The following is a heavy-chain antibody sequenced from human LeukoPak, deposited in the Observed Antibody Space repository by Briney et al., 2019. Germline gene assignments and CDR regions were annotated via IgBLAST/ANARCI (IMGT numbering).Heavy chain of an antibody. Sequence: MPSETLSLTCAVYGGSFSGYYWSWIRQPPGKGLEWIGEINHSGSTNYNPSLKSRVTISVDTSKNQFFLKLSSVTAADTAVYYCARRSGYDSSGYRLDYWGQGTLVTVSS. CDR3: ARRSGYDSSGYRLDY. CDR2: INHSGST. V-gene: IGHV4-34*01. D-gene: IGHD3-22*01. J-gene: IGHJ4*02. CDR1: GGSFSGYY.